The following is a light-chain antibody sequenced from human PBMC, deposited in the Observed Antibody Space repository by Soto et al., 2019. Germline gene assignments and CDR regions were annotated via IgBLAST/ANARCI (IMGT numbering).Light chain of an antibody. V-gene: IGKV3-11*01. J-gene: IGKJ5*01. Sequence: EIVLTQSPSTLSLSPGERATLSCRASQSVVSFLAWYQQKTGQAPRLLSYDTSIMATGIPARFSGSGSGTDFTCNISSLEPAAFAVYYCQQRNSRPPTFTFGHGKRLETK. CDR1: QSVVSF. CDR2: DTS. CDR3: QQRNSRPPTFT.